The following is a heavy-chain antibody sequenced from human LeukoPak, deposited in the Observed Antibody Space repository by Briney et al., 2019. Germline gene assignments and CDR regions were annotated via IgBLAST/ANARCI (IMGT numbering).Heavy chain of an antibody. V-gene: IGHV4-59*06. CDR2: IYYSGST. CDR1: GGSISSYY. J-gene: IGHJ4*02. Sequence: SETLSLTCTVSGGSISSYYWSWIRQHPGKGLEWIGYIYYSGSTYYNPSLKSRVTISVDTSKNQFSLKLSSVTAADTAVYYCARSSRSYLFDYWGQGTLVTVSS. CDR3: ARSSRSYLFDY. D-gene: IGHD1-26*01.